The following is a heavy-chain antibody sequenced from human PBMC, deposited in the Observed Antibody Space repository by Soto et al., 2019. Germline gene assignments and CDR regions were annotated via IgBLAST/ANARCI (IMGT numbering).Heavy chain of an antibody. Sequence: EVQLAESGGGLAQPGGSLRLSCAASGFTFSGYAMDWVRQAPGKGLEWVSGISSNGVGTNYANSVQGRFTISRDNSKNPVYLQMGSLRPEDMAVYYCARRARAEFYYMDVWGKGTTVTVS. D-gene: IGHD6-6*01. V-gene: IGHV3-64*01. CDR2: ISSNGVGT. J-gene: IGHJ6*03. CDR3: ARRARAEFYYMDV. CDR1: GFTFSGYA.